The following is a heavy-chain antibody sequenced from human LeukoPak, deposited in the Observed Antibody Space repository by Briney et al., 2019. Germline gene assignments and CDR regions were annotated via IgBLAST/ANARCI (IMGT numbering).Heavy chain of an antibody. CDR3: ASWGGDGYFDY. J-gene: IGHJ4*02. CDR1: GGSFSGYY. Sequence: SETLSLACAVCGGSFSGYYWSWIRRPPGKGLEWIGEINHSGSTNYNPSLTSRVTISVDTSKNQFSLKLSSATAADTAVYYCASWGGDGYFDYWGQGTLVTVSS. D-gene: IGHD3-10*01. V-gene: IGHV4-34*01. CDR2: INHSGST.